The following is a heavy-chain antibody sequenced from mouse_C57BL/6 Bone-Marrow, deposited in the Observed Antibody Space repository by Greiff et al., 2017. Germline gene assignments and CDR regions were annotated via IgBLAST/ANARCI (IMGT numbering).Heavy chain of an antibody. D-gene: IGHD4-1*01. J-gene: IGHJ3*01. CDR2: IDPSDSYT. CDR1: GYTFTSYW. CDR3: ASELNWAWFAY. V-gene: IGHV1-59*01. Sequence: QVQLQQPGAELVRPGTSVKLSCKASGYTFTSYWMHWVKQRPGQGLEWIGVIDPSDSYTNYNQKFKGKATLTVDTSSSTAYMQLSSLTSEDSAVYYCASELNWAWFAYWGQGTLVTVSA.